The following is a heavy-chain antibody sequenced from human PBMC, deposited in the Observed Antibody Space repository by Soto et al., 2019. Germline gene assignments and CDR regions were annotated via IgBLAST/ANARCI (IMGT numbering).Heavy chain of an antibody. CDR1: GFTFSDRY. CDR3: ARVVSVRSTDV. D-gene: IGHD2-21*01. V-gene: IGHV3-11*01. Sequence: GGSLRLSCAASGFTFSDRYMSWIRQAPGKGLEWLSYISGTSDTIYYADSVKGRFTISRDNAKNSVYLQMNSLRAEDTAVYYCARVVSVRSTDVWGQGTTVTVSS. CDR2: ISGTSDTI. J-gene: IGHJ6*02.